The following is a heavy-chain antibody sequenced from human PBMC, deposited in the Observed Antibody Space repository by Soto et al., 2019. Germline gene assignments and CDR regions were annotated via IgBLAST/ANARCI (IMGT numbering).Heavy chain of an antibody. CDR3: ARGVAKTAGSIVGATTFDH. V-gene: IGHV1-69*12. CDR2: IIPIFGTA. CDR1: GGTFSSYA. J-gene: IGHJ4*02. Sequence: QVQLVQSGAEVKKPGSSVKVSCKASGGTFSSYAISWVRQAPGQGLEWMGGIIPIFGTANHAQKFQGRVTVTAVESTSADYMELSSLRSEDTAVYYCARGVAKTAGSIVGATTFDHWGQGPLVTVCS. D-gene: IGHD1-26*01.